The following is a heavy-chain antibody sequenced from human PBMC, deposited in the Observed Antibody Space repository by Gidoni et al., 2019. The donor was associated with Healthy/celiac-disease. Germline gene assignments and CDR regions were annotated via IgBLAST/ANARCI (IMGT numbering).Heavy chain of an antibody. J-gene: IGHJ4*02. CDR3: AKDYRDVGDGSGRDPDY. Sequence: EVQLLESGGGLVQPGGSLRLSCAASGFTFSSYAMSWVRQAPGKGLEWVSAISGSGGSTYYADSVKGRFTISRDNSKNTLYLQMNSLRAEDTAVYYCAKDYRDVGDGSGRDPDYWGQGTLVTVSS. CDR2: ISGSGGST. V-gene: IGHV3-23*01. D-gene: IGHD3-10*01. CDR1: GFTFSSYA.